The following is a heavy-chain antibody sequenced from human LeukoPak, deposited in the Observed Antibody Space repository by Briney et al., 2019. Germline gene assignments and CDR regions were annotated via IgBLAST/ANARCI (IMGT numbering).Heavy chain of an antibody. J-gene: IGHJ6*03. CDR2: INPSGGST. CDR3: ARDAVVVVAATRTRDYYYYMDV. D-gene: IGHD2-15*01. CDR1: GYTFTSYY. Sequence: ASVKVSCKASGYTFTSYYMHWVRQAPGQGLEWMGIINPSGGSTSYAQKFQGRVTMTRDMSTSTVYMELSSLRSEDTAVYYCARDAVVVVAATRTRDYYYYMDVWGKGTTVTISS. V-gene: IGHV1-46*01.